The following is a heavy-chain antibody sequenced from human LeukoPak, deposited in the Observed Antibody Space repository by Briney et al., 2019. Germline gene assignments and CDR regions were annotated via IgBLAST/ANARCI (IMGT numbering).Heavy chain of an antibody. CDR2: ISDSGST. CDR1: GGSISSYY. D-gene: IGHD1-26*01. Sequence: SETLSLTCSVSGGSISSYYWSWVRQPPGKGLEWIGYISDSGSTNYNPSLKSRVTISRDTSKNQVSLKMRFVTAADTAVYFCASLGGTYDYWGQGTLATVSS. V-gene: IGHV4-59*08. CDR3: ASLGGTYDY. J-gene: IGHJ4*02.